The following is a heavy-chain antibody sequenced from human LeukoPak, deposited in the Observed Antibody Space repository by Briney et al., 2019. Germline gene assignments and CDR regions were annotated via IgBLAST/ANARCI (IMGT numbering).Heavy chain of an antibody. CDR2: ISVSGGST. D-gene: IGHD3-10*01. V-gene: IGHV3-23*01. CDR3: AQDPVSMVRGVIITNYFDY. J-gene: IGHJ4*02. Sequence: GSLRLSCAASGFTFSIYAMNWVRQAPGKGLEWVSGISVSGGSTYYADSVKGRFTISRDNSNNTLYLQMSSLRAEDTAVYYCAQDPVSMVRGVIITNYFDYWGQGTLVTVSS. CDR1: GFTFSIYA.